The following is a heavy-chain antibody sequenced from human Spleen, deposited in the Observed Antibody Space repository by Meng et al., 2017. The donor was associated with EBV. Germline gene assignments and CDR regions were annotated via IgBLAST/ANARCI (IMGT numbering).Heavy chain of an antibody. CDR3: SRDLVGSDDD. CDR2: INEDGGIT. V-gene: IGHV3-74*01. CDR1: GFSFSRYW. D-gene: IGHD6-25*01. J-gene: IGHJ4*02. Sequence: VQVVESGGALVQPGGSLGLSCAASGFSFSRYWMHWVRQVPGKGLVWVSRINEDGGITTYADSVKGRFTIFRDNTKNTLYLQMNSLRAEDTAVYFCSRDLVGSDDDWGQGTLVTVSS.